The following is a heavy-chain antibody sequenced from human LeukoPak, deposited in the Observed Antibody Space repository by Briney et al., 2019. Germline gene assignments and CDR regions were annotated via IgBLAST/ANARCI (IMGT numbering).Heavy chain of an antibody. CDR1: GGSISSYY. CDR2: IYYSGST. D-gene: IGHD5-18*01. CDR3: ARQMDTAMVTGHYYYYMDV. V-gene: IGHV4-59*08. J-gene: IGHJ6*03. Sequence: SETLSLTCTVSGGSISSYYWSWIRQPPGTGLEWIGYIYYSGSTNYNPSLKSRVTISVDTSKNQFSLKLSSVTAADTAVYYCARQMDTAMVTGHYYYYMDVWGKGTTVTVSS.